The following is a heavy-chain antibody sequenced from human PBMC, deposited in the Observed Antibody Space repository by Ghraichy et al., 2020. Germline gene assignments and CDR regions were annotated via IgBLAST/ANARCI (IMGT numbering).Heavy chain of an antibody. V-gene: IGHV3-74*01. J-gene: IGHJ4*02. CDR3: AREYCSGGRCFFGTGGSHFDH. D-gene: IGHD2-15*01. CDR2: INSGGTNL. CDR1: GFTFSGYW. Sequence: GESLNISCAGPGFTFSGYWMHWVRQAPGEGLVWVSRINSGGTNLIYADSVKGRFTISRDNAKNTLYLQMNSLRPEDTAVYYCAREYCSGGRCFFGTGGSHFDHWGQGTLVTVSS.